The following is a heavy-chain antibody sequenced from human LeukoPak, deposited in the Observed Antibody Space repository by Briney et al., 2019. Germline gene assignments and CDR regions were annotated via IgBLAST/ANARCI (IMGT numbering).Heavy chain of an antibody. D-gene: IGHD5-18*01. V-gene: IGHV3-64D*06. CDR1: GFTFSSYA. CDR2: ISSNGGST. Sequence: GGSLRLSCSASGFTFSSYAMHWVRQAPGKGLEYVSAISSNGGSTYYADSVKGRFTISRDNSKNTLYLQMSSLRAEDTAVYYCAKAEPRGYSYGYGVDYWGQGTLVTVSS. J-gene: IGHJ4*02. CDR3: AKAEPRGYSYGYGVDY.